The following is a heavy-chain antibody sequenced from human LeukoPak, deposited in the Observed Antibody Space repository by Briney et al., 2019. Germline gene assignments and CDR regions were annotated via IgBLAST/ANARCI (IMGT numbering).Heavy chain of an antibody. CDR1: GFTFSSYA. V-gene: IGHV3-23*01. Sequence: GGSLRLSCAASGFTFSSYAMNWVRQAPGKGLEWVSGISGSGGSTYYADSVKGRFTISRDNSKNTLYLQMNSLRAEDTAVYYCAKDRYSNYGNWFDPRGQGTPVTVFS. J-gene: IGHJ5*02. CDR2: ISGSGGST. CDR3: AKDRYSNYGNWFDP. D-gene: IGHD4-11*01.